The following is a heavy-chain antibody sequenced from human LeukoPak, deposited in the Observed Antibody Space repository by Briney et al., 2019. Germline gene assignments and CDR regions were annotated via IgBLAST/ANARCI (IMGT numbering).Heavy chain of an antibody. Sequence: SQTLSLTCALSGDSVSSNSAAWHWTRQSPSRGLEWLGRTYYRSKWSSDYAVSMKRRITIKPDTSKNQFSLQLTSVTPEDAAVYFCAREGGHYYYIDVWGKGTTVTVSS. CDR1: GDSVSSNSAA. D-gene: IGHD3-16*01. CDR2: TYYRSKWSS. J-gene: IGHJ6*03. CDR3: AREGGHYYYIDV. V-gene: IGHV6-1*01.